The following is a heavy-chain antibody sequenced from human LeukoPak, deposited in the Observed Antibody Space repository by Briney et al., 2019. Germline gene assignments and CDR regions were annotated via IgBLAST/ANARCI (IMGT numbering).Heavy chain of an antibody. D-gene: IGHD1-26*01. CDR2: IYHSGST. J-gene: IGHJ3*02. Sequence: PSETLSLTCTVSGGSISSYYWSWIRQPPGKGLEWIGEIYHSGSTNYNPSLKSRVTISVDKSKNQFSLKLSSVTAADTAVYYCARDKREPRYAFDIWGQGTMVTVSS. CDR3: ARDKREPRYAFDI. V-gene: IGHV4-59*12. CDR1: GGSISSYY.